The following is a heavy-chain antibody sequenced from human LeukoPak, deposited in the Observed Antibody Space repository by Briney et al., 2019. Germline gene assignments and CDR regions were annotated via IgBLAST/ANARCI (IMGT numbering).Heavy chain of an antibody. CDR3: AKDARLGWPHES. V-gene: IGHV3-53*01. D-gene: IGHD6-19*01. CDR2: IYSGGST. CDR1: GFTVSSNY. J-gene: IGHJ5*02. Sequence: GGSLRLSCAASGFTVSSNYMSWVRQAPGKGLEWVSVIYSGGSTYYADSVKGRFTISRDNSKNTLYLQMNSLRAEDTAVYYCAKDARLGWPHESWGQGNLVTVSS.